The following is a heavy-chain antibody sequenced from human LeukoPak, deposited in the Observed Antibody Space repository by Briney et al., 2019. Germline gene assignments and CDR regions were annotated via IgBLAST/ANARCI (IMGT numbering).Heavy chain of an antibody. Sequence: GRSPRLSCAASGFTFDDYAMHWVRQAPGKGLEWVSGISWNSGSIGYADSVKGRFTISRDNAKNSLYLQMNSLRAEDTALYYCARRGFYGSGSYYYYYGMDVWGQGTTVTVSS. V-gene: IGHV3-9*01. CDR3: ARRGFYGSGSYYYYYGMDV. CDR2: ISWNSGSI. D-gene: IGHD3-10*01. CDR1: GFTFDDYA. J-gene: IGHJ6*02.